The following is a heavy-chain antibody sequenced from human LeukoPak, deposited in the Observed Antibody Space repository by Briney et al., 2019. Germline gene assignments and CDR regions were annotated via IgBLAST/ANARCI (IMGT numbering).Heavy chain of an antibody. J-gene: IGHJ3*02. V-gene: IGHV3-7*03. CDR3: AKDIAYPNDAFDI. CDR1: GFTFSSYW. D-gene: IGHD2-15*01. Sequence: GGSLRLSCAASGFTFSSYWMTWVRQAPGKGLEWVANIKQDGNDKYYADSVKGRFTISRDNAKNSLYLQMNSLRAEDMALYYCAKDIAYPNDAFDIWGQGTMVTVSS. CDR2: IKQDGNDK.